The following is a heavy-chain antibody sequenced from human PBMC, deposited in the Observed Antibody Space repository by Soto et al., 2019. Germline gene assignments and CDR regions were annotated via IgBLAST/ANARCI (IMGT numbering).Heavy chain of an antibody. J-gene: IGHJ4*02. CDR2: IYYSGST. CDR1: GGSISSSSYY. V-gene: IGHV4-39*07. Sequence: SETLSLTCTVSGGSISSSSYYWGWIRQPPGKGLEWIGSIYYSGSTYYNPSLKSRITINPDTSKNQFSLKLSSVTAADTAVYYCARTPDYWGQGTLVTVSS. CDR3: ARTPDY. D-gene: IGHD2-15*01.